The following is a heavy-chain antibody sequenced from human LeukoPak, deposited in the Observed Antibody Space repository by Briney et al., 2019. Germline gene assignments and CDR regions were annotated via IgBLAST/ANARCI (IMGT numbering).Heavy chain of an antibody. Sequence: ASVKVSCKASGYTFTAYAIHWVRQAPGQSLQWMGWINAGSDTKYSQKFQGRVTITRDTSANTAYVELRSLRSDDTAVYYCAREHSTSWSDFDYWGQGTLVTVSS. V-gene: IGHV1-3*01. D-gene: IGHD6-13*01. CDR2: INAGSDT. CDR1: GYTFTAYA. CDR3: AREHSTSWSDFDY. J-gene: IGHJ4*02.